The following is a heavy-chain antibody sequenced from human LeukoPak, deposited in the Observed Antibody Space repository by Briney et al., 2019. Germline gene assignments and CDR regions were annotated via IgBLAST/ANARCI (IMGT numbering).Heavy chain of an antibody. CDR1: GYTFTSYY. V-gene: IGHV1-46*01. CDR3: AREYNYYDSSGYHL. J-gene: IGHJ5*02. CDR2: INPSGGST. D-gene: IGHD3-22*01. Sequence: GASVKVSCKASGYTFTSYYMHWVRQAPGQGLEWMGIINPSGGSTSYAQKLQGRVTMTTDTSTSTAYMELRSLRSDDTAVYYCAREYNYYDSSGYHLWGQGTLVTVSS.